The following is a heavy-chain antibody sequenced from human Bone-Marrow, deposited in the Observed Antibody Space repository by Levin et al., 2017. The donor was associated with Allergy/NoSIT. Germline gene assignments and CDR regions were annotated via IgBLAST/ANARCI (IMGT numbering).Heavy chain of an antibody. CDR2: IIPAFGST. J-gene: IGHJ4*02. Sequence: WASVKVSCQASGNNFKNYAVNWVRQAPGQGLEWMGGIIPAFGSTTYAQNFQGRVTISADESASTGYMDLNSLTSEDTAVYYCAAGLQYYHLCPLGYWGQGTLVTVSS. V-gene: IGHV1-69*13. CDR1: GNNFKNYA. D-gene: IGHD2/OR15-2a*01. CDR3: AAGLQYYHLCPLGY.